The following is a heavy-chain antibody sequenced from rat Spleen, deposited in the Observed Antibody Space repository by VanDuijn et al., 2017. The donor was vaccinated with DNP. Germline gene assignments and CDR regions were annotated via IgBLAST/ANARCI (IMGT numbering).Heavy chain of an antibody. J-gene: IGHJ1*01. CDR3: SRDRDSIGIRTWYFDF. CDR1: GFSLTRYN. CDR2: IWNNGGT. Sequence: QVQLKESGPGLVQPSQTLTLTCSVVGFSLTRYNVHWVRQPPGKGLEWMGVIWNNGGTRYNSGLKSRLSISKDTSKSQVFLKMNSLQTEDSAIYFCSRDRDSIGIRTWYFDFWGPGTMVTVSS. V-gene: IGHV2-41*01. D-gene: IGHD1-9*01.